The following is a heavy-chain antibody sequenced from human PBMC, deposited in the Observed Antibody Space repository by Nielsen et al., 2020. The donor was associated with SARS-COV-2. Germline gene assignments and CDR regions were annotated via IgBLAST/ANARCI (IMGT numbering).Heavy chain of an antibody. V-gene: IGHV4-34*01. J-gene: IGHJ4*02. CDR1: GGSFSGYY. CDR3: ARAYRGNYPDY. Sequence: SETLSLTCAVYGGSFSGYYWNWIRQPPGKGLEWIGEINHSGSTNYNPSLKSQVTISVDTSKNQFSLKLTSVTAADTAVYYCARAYRGNYPDYWGQGILVTVSS. CDR2: INHSGST. D-gene: IGHD1-26*01.